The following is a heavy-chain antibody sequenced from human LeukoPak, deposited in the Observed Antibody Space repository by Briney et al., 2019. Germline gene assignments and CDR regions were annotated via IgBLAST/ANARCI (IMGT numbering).Heavy chain of an antibody. Sequence: GASVKVSCKASGGTFGSYAISWVRQAPGQGLEWMGWINPNSGGTNYAQKFQGWVTMTRDTSISTAYMELSRLRSDDTAVYYCAREERDGYNLPFFDIWGQGTMVTVSS. J-gene: IGHJ3*02. CDR1: GGTFGSYA. CDR2: INPNSGGT. CDR3: AREERDGYNLPFFDI. D-gene: IGHD5-24*01. V-gene: IGHV1-2*04.